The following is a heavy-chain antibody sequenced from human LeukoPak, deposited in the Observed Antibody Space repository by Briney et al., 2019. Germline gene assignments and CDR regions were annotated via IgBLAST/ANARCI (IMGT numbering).Heavy chain of an antibody. CDR2: ISKDGSNK. V-gene: IGHV3-30-3*01. CDR3: ARAPPTVGIDY. CDR1: GFSFSSYT. J-gene: IGHJ4*02. D-gene: IGHD1-1*01. Sequence: GGSLRLSCEVSGFSFSSYTLHWVRQAPGKGLDWVAVISKDGSNKYYADSVKGRFTISRDNSKNTLYLQMNSLRLEDMAVYYCARAPPTVGIDYWGQGTLVIVS.